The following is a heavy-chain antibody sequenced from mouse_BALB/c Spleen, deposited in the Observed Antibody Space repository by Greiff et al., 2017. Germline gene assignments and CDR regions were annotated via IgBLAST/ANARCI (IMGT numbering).Heavy chain of an antibody. CDR2: IWGDGST. J-gene: IGHJ4*01. CDR1: GFSLTGYG. Sequence: VQGVESGPGLVAPSQSLSITCTVSGFSLTGYGVNWVRQPPGKGLEWLGMIWGDGSTDYNSALKSRLSISKDNSKSQVFLKMNSLQTDDTARYYCAREIYYGYDGPGMDYWGQGTSVTVSS. CDR3: AREIYYGYDGPGMDY. V-gene: IGHV2-6-7*01. D-gene: IGHD2-2*01.